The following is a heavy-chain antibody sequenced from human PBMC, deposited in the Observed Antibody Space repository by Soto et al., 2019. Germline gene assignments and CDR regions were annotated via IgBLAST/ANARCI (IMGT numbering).Heavy chain of an antibody. CDR2: ISDDGSTK. CDR3: VRENYYYGMDV. Sequence: GGSLILSCAASGFIFSRYFMHWVRQAPGKGLEWVALISDDGSTKYYADSVTGRFTISRDNSKNTLYLQMNSLRVEDTAMYYCVRENYYYGMDVWGQGTAVTVSS. CDR1: GFIFSRYF. J-gene: IGHJ6*02. V-gene: IGHV3-30*14.